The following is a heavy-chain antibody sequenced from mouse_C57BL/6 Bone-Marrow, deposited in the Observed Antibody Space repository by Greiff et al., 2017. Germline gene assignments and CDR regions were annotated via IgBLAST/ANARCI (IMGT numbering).Heavy chain of an antibody. Sequence: EVNVVESGGGLVKPGGSLKLSCAASGFTFSDYGMHWVRQAPEKGLEWVAYISSGSSTIYYADTVKGRFTISRDNAKNTLFLQMTSLRSEDTAMYYCARRTGTLYYFDYWGQGTTLTVSS. J-gene: IGHJ2*01. D-gene: IGHD4-1*01. V-gene: IGHV5-17*01. CDR2: ISSGSSTI. CDR1: GFTFSDYG. CDR3: ARRTGTLYYFDY.